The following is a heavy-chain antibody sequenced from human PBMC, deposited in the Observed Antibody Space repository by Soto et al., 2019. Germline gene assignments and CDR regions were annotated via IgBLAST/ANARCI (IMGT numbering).Heavy chain of an antibody. J-gene: IGHJ4*02. D-gene: IGHD6-13*01. V-gene: IGHV1-69*13. CDR3: VRDSGAKLSSS. Sequence: SVKVSCKASGGTFSSYRINWVRQAPGQGLEWAGGIVPIYRTADYAQKFQGRVTITADESARTSYMELRSLKSQDTAVYYCVRDSGAKLSSSWGQGTLVTVSS. CDR1: GGTFSSYR. CDR2: IVPIYRTA.